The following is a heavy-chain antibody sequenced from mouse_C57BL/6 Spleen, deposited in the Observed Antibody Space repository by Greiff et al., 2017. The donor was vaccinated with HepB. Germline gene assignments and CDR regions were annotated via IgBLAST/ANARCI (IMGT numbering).Heavy chain of an antibody. CDR2: INPYNGDT. D-gene: IGHD2-4*01. CDR1: GYSFTGYF. J-gene: IGHJ3*01. Sequence: DVKLVESGPELVKPGDSVKISCKASGYSFTGYFMNWVMQSHGKSLEWIGRINPYNGDTFYNQKFKGKATLTVDKSSSTAHMELRSLTSEDSAVYYCARAPNYDYDDGFAYWGQGTLVTVSA. CDR3: ARAPNYDYDDGFAY. V-gene: IGHV1-20*01.